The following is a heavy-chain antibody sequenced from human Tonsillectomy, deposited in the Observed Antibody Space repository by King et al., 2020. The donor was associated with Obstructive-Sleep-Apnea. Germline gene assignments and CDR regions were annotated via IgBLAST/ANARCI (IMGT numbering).Heavy chain of an antibody. V-gene: IGHV6-1*01. Sequence: VQLQQSGPGLVKPSQTLSLTCALSGDSVSTNSAAWNWIRQSPSRGLEWLGRTYYRSKWFNDYALSVKSRITINSDTSKNQFSLHLNSVTPEDTAGYYCARDRDCSSTSCYDYYYYGMDVWGQGTTVTVSS. CDR2: TYYRSKWFN. CDR1: GDSVSTNSAA. CDR3: ARDRDCSSTSCYDYYYYGMDV. D-gene: IGHD2-2*01. J-gene: IGHJ6*02.